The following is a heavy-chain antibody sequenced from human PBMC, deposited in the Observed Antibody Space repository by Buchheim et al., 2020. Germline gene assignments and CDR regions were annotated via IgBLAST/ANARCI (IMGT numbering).Heavy chain of an antibody. CDR2: INPNSGGT. CDR3: ARDVGYCSSTSCSWSFDY. V-gene: IGHV1-2*04. CDR1: GYTFTGYY. Sequence: QVQLVQSGAEVKKPGASVKVSCKASGYTFTGYYMHWVRQAPGQGLEWMGWINPNSGGTNYAQKFQGWVTMTRDTSIITDYMELSRLRSDDTAVYYCARDVGYCSSTSCSWSFDYWGQGTL. D-gene: IGHD2-2*01. J-gene: IGHJ4*02.